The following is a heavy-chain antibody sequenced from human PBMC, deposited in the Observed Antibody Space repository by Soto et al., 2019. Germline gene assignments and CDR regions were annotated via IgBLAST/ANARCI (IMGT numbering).Heavy chain of an antibody. CDR3: ARYLLTYDFLSGYYGFDY. CDR2: VMPIFGTA. Sequence: ASVTVSCQACGGTFSNHANSGVRQAPGQGLEWMGGVMPIFGTANYPQKLQGRVTIHADESTSTAYMELSSLRSEDMAVYYCARYLLTYDFLSGYYGFDYWGQGTLVTVSS. V-gene: IGHV1-69*13. CDR1: GGTFSNHA. D-gene: IGHD3-3*01. J-gene: IGHJ4*02.